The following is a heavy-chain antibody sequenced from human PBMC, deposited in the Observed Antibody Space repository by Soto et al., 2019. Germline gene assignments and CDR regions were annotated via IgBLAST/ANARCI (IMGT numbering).Heavy chain of an antibody. Sequence: QVQLVQSGAEVKNPGASVKLSCKASGYTFGSYYMHWVRQDPGQGLEWMGLINPSDVGISYAQKFQGRVFMSQDTSTSTVYMGLSSLRSDYTAVYYCSRVGPTYFQESSGDYDAYCGQGTLVTVSS. J-gene: IGHJ1*01. CDR3: SRVGPTYFQESSGDYDAY. CDR2: INPSDVGI. CDR1: GYTFGSYY. V-gene: IGHV1-46*03. D-gene: IGHD3-22*01.